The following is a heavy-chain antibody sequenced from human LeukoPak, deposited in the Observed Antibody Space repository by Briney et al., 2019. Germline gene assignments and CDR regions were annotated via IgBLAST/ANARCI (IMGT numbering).Heavy chain of an antibody. Sequence: SETLSLTCTVSGGSISSYYWSWIRQPPGKGLEWIGYIYYSGSTNYNPSLRSRVTISVDTSKNQFSLKLSSVTAADTAVYYCARHSSGWFFDYWGQGTLVTVSS. CDR3: ARHSSGWFFDY. V-gene: IGHV4-59*08. D-gene: IGHD6-19*01. CDR1: GGSISSYY. CDR2: IYYSGST. J-gene: IGHJ4*02.